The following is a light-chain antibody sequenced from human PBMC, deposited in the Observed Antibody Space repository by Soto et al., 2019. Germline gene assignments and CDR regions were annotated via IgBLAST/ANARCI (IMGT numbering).Light chain of an antibody. CDR3: QQTYSDIS. J-gene: IGKJ4*01. V-gene: IGKV1-39*01. Sequence: VRMTQSPSSLSASVGDTITVTFRASRTINTYLNWFQQKPGEPPRLLIYGASTLHDGVPSRFSGSGSGADFTLTISGLQPEDFASYHCQQTYSDISFGGRTKV. CDR2: GAS. CDR1: RTINTY.